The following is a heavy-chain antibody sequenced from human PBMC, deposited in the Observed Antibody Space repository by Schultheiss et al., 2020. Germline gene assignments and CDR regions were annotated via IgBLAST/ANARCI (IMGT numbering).Heavy chain of an antibody. CDR2: IKSKTDGGTT. Sequence: GGSLRLSCAASGFTFSNAWMNWVRQAPGKGLEWVGRIKSKTDGGTTDYAAPVKGRFTISRDDSKNTLYLQMNSLRAEDTAVYYCARDHAGTVTTTFDYWGKGTLVNGYS. CDR1: GFTFSNAW. V-gene: IGHV3-15*07. J-gene: IGHJ4*02. CDR3: ARDHAGTVTTTFDY. D-gene: IGHD4-17*01.